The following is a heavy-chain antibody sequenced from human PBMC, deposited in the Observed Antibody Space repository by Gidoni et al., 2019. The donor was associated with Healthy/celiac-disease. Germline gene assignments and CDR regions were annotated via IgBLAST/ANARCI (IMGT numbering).Heavy chain of an antibody. D-gene: IGHD5-12*01. CDR2: ISWNSGSI. J-gene: IGHJ3*02. CDR1: GFTFDDYA. V-gene: IGHV3-9*01. CDR3: AKGQHSGYDSDAFDI. Sequence: EVQLVESGGGLVQPGRSLRFSCAASGFTFDDYAMHWVRQAPGKGLEWVSGISWNSGSIGYADSVKGRFTISRDNAKNSLYLQMNSLRAEDTALYYCAKGQHSGYDSDAFDIWGQGTMVTVSS.